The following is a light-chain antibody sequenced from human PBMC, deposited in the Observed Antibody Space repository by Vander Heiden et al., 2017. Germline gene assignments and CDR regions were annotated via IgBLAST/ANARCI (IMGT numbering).Light chain of an antibody. CDR2: GAS. J-gene: IGKJ1*01. CDR1: QSVSSN. CDR3: QQYNTSPPRT. Sequence: EIVMTQSPATLSVSPGERATLSCRASQSVSSNLAWYQQKPGQAPRLLIYGASTRATGIPARFSGSGSGTEFTLTIGSRQSEDFAFYYCQQYNTSPPRTFGPGTKVEIK. V-gene: IGKV3-15*01.